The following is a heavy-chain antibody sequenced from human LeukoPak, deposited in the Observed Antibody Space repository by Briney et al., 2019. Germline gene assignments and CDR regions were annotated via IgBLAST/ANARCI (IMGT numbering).Heavy chain of an antibody. CDR3: ARGSGYSGYDAVDY. Sequence: GGSQRLSCAASGFTFSSYGMHWVRQAPGKGLEWVAVIWYDGSNKYYADSVKGRFTISRDNSKNTLYLQMNSLRAEDTAVYYCARGSGYSGYDAVDYWGQGTLVTVSS. CDR1: GFTFSSYG. CDR2: IWYDGSNK. V-gene: IGHV3-33*01. D-gene: IGHD5-12*01. J-gene: IGHJ4*02.